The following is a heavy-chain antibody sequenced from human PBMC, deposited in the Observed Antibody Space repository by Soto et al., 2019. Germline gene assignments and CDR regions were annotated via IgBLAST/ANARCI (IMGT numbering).Heavy chain of an antibody. CDR1: GGSISSGDYY. D-gene: IGHD3-22*01. V-gene: IGHV4-30-4*01. CDR2: IYYSGST. CDR3: AGALDSSGYYHGGDFQL. Sequence: QVQLQESGPGLVKPSQTLSLTCTVSGGSISSGDYYWSWIRQPPGKGLEWIGYIYYSGSTYYNPSLQGRVTMSVDTAETQFSLKLSSVTAADTAVYYCAGALDSSGYYHGGDFQLWGQGTLVTVSS. J-gene: IGHJ1*01.